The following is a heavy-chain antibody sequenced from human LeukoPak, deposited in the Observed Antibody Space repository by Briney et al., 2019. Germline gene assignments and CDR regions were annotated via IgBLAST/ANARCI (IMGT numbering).Heavy chain of an antibody. CDR3: ARDDPSYDILTGYYMDPYFDY. CDR2: INPNSGGT. Sequence: ASVKVSCEAFGYTFTGYYMHWVRQAPGQGLECMGWINPNSGGTNYAQKLQGRVTMTRDTSIRTPYMELSRLRSDDTTVYYCARDDPSYDILTGYYMDPYFDYWGQGTLVTVSS. D-gene: IGHD3-9*01. CDR1: GYTFTGYY. V-gene: IGHV1-2*02. J-gene: IGHJ4*02.